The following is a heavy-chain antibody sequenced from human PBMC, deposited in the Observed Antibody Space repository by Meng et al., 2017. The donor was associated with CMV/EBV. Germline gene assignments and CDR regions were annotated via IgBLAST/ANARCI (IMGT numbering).Heavy chain of an antibody. CDR1: GYTFTSYY. Sequence: ASVKVSCKASGYTFTSYYMHWVRQAPGQGLEWMGIINPSGGSTSYAQKFQGRVTMTRDTSTSTVYMKLSSLRSEDTAVYYCAREKANIEDYGDPYYYYGMDVWGQGTTVTVSS. V-gene: IGHV1-46*01. CDR3: AREKANIEDYGDPYYYYGMDV. J-gene: IGHJ6*02. D-gene: IGHD4-17*01. CDR2: INPSGGST.